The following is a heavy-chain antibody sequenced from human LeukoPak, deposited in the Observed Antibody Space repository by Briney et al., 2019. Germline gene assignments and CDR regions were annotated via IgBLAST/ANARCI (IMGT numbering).Heavy chain of an antibody. CDR2: ISGSGGST. J-gene: IGHJ6*03. Sequence: GGSLRLSCAASGFTFSSYGMSWVRQAPGKGLEWVSAISGSGGSTYYADSVKGRFTISRDNSKNTLYLQMNSLRAEDTAVYYCAKAQYGSGSYRLNYYYYYMDVWGKGTTVTISS. CDR1: GFTFSSYG. V-gene: IGHV3-23*01. CDR3: AKAQYGSGSYRLNYYYYYMDV. D-gene: IGHD3-10*01.